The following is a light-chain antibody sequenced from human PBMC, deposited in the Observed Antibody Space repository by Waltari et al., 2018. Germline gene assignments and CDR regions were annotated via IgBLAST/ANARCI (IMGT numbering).Light chain of an antibody. J-gene: IGKJ2*01. Sequence: EIVLTQSPATLSLSPGERATLSCRASQSVSSYLAWYQQKPGQAPRLLSYDASNRATGIPARLSGSVSWTDFTLTICSLESEDFAVYFCQHLINCSLFTFFFVIFVFIYLTF. CDR1: QSVSSY. V-gene: IGKV3-11*01. CDR2: DAS. CDR3: QHLINCSLFTFFFVIFVFIYLT.